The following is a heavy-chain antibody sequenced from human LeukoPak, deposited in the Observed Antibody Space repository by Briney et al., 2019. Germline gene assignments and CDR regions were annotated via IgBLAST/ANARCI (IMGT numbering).Heavy chain of an antibody. D-gene: IGHD2-21*02. CDR1: GFIFRNYW. J-gene: IGHJ4*02. Sequence: GGSLRLSCAASGFIFRNYWMHWVRQAPGKGLVWVSRINSDGSSTNYADSVKGRFTISRDNAKNTLYLQMNSLRVEDTAVYYCARPAYCGGNCYYFPDYWGQGTLVTVSS. V-gene: IGHV3-74*01. CDR2: INSDGSST. CDR3: ARPAYCGGNCYYFPDY.